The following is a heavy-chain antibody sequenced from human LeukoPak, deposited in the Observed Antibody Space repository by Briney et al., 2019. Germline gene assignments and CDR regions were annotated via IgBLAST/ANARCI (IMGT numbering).Heavy chain of an antibody. J-gene: IGHJ4*02. CDR2: ISSSSSYI. CDR3: ARNTIAAAGHDY. Sequence: PGGSLRLSCGASGFTFSSYSMNWVRQDPGKGLEWVSSISSSSSYIYYADSVKGRFTISRDNAKNSLYLQMNSLRAEDTAVYYCARNTIAAAGHDYWGQGTLVTVSS. V-gene: IGHV3-21*01. CDR1: GFTFSSYS. D-gene: IGHD6-13*01.